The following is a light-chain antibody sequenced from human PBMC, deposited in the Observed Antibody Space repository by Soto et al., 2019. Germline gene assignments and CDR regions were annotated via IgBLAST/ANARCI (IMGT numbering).Light chain of an antibody. CDR2: GAS. V-gene: IGKV1-39*01. CDR3: QQSYSTPRT. Sequence: DIQMTQPPSSLSASVGDTVTIGCRASQSISRYLNWYQQKPGKAPNLLIFGASALQSGVPSRFSGSKSGTGFTLTISSLQPEDFATYYCQQSYSTPRTFGQGTKVDIK. J-gene: IGKJ1*01. CDR1: QSISRY.